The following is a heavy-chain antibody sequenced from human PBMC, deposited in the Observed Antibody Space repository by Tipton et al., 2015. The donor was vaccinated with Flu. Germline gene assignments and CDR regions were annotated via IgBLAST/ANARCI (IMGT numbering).Heavy chain of an antibody. CDR2: IYYSGGT. D-gene: IGHD3-10*01. CDR3: ARDQGFGDGMTYDYFAMDV. V-gene: IGHV4-31*03. Sequence: TLSLTCSVSGGSISSGGEYWTWIRQHPGKGLEWIASIYYSGGTCYNPSLESRVTMSVDTSKNQFSVSLTSVTAADTAVYYCARDQGFGDGMTYDYFAMDVWGQGTTVTVSS. J-gene: IGHJ6*02. CDR1: GGSISSGGEY.